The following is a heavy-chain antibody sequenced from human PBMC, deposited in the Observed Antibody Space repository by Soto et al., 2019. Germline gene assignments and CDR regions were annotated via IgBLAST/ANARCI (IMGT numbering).Heavy chain of an antibody. J-gene: IGHJ4*02. CDR2: ISYDGGNK. D-gene: IGHD3-22*01. CDR1: GFTFSSYA. CDR3: ARVPHSSGYLN. Sequence: QVQLVESGGGVVQPGRSLRLSCAASGFTFSSYAMHWVRQAPGKGLEWVAVISYDGGNKYYADSVKGRFTISRDNSKNTLYLQMNSLRAEDTAVYYCARVPHSSGYLNWGQGTLVTVSS. V-gene: IGHV3-30-3*01.